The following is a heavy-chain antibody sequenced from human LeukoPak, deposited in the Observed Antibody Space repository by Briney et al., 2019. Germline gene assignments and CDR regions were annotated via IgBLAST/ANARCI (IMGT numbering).Heavy chain of an antibody. CDR3: ARDKDCSGGSCLSYGMDV. D-gene: IGHD2-15*01. J-gene: IGHJ6*02. Sequence: PGGSLRLSCAASGFTFSSYAMSWVRQAPGKGLEWISYIDSSSTTIYYADSVKGRFTISRDNAKNSLYLQMNSLRAEDTAVYYCARDKDCSGGSCLSYGMDVWGQGTTVTVSS. V-gene: IGHV3-48*04. CDR2: IDSSSTTI. CDR1: GFTFSSYA.